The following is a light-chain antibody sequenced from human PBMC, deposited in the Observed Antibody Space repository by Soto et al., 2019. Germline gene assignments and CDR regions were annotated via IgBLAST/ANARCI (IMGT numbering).Light chain of an antibody. Sequence: DIQMTQSPSTLSASVGDRVTITCRARQSISGSLAWYQQKSGKAPNHQIYEAPNLKSGVPSRFSDSASGTESTLTISSLRPDASASYYGQQNNGYCTFGHRTRVAI. V-gene: IGKV1-5*03. CDR3: QQNNGYCT. CDR1: QSISGS. J-gene: IGKJ1*01. CDR2: EAP.